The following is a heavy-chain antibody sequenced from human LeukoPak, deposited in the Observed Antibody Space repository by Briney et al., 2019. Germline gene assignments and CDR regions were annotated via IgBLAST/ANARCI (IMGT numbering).Heavy chain of an antibody. CDR3: ARVKWAGDRAFDI. D-gene: IGHD7-27*01. V-gene: IGHV1-46*01. J-gene: IGHJ3*02. CDR2: INPSSGGT. CDR1: GYTFTRHY. Sequence: ASVKVSCKASGYTFTRHYVNWVRQAPGQGLEWMGKINPSSGGTGYAQKFQGRVTMTRDTSTSTVYMELSSLRSEDTAVYYCARVKWAGDRAFDIWGQGTMVTVSS.